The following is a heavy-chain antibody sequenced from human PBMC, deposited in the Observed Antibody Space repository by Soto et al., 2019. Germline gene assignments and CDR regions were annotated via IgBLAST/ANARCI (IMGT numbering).Heavy chain of an antibody. Sequence: ASVKVSCKASGYTFTGYYIHWVRQAPGQGLEWMGWIDPNSGGTNYAQKFQVWVTMTRDTSISTAYMELGRLRSDDTAVYYCARDLRDRYSSSWYGGRYYYYGMDVWGQGTTVTVSS. J-gene: IGHJ6*02. CDR1: GYTFTGYY. CDR3: ARDLRDRYSSSWYGGRYYYYGMDV. V-gene: IGHV1-2*04. CDR2: IDPNSGGT. D-gene: IGHD6-13*01.